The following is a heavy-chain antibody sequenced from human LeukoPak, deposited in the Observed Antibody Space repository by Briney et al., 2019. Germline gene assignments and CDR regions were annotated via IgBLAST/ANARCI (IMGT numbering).Heavy chain of an antibody. CDR2: INPNSGGT. Sequence: GASVKVSCKASGYTFTGYYIDWVRQAPGQGLEWMGWINPNSGGTNYAQKFQGRVTMTRDTSISTAYMELSRLKSDDTAVYYCARGSFSADAPLVLDYFHHWGQGTLVTVSS. CDR3: ARGSFSADAPLVLDYFHH. CDR1: GYTFTGYY. V-gene: IGHV1-2*02. J-gene: IGHJ1*01. D-gene: IGHD5-18*01.